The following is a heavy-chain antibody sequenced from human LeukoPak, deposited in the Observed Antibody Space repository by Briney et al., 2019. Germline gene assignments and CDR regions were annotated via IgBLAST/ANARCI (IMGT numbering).Heavy chain of an antibody. J-gene: IGHJ5*01. Sequence: PSETLALICSVCGGSLSNYYWSWIRQPPGRGLEWMGYIYYSGRTNYNPSLRSRVTISVDSSKNQFSLKLSSVTAADTAVYYCARGGGWYDSWGHGTPVTASS. CDR2: IYYSGRT. V-gene: IGHV4-59*01. D-gene: IGHD4-23*01. CDR3: ARGGGWYDS. CDR1: GGSLSNYY.